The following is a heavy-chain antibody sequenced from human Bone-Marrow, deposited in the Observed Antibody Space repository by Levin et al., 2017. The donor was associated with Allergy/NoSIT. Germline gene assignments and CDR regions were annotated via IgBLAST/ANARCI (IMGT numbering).Heavy chain of an antibody. D-gene: IGHD1-7*01. V-gene: IGHV4-31*03. Sequence: SETLSLTCTVSGGSISSGGYYWSWIRQHPGKGLEWIGYIYYSGSTYYNPSLKSRVTISVDTSKNQFSLKLSSVTAADTAVYYCARVRITGANKGYYYYMDGWGKGTTVTVSS. CDR3: ARVRITGANKGYYYYMDG. CDR2: IYYSGST. J-gene: IGHJ6*03. CDR1: GGSISSGGYY.